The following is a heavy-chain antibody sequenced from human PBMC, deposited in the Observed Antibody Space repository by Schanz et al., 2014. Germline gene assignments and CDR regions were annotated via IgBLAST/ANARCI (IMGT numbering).Heavy chain of an antibody. CDR3: ARDEGRDGYNLAFDV. CDR1: GFTVSNNL. V-gene: IGHV3-66*01. D-gene: IGHD5-12*01. Sequence: EVQLVESGGGLVQPGGSLRLSCAASGFTVSNNLMRWVRQAPGKGLEWVSTVYMSAASTRYADSVKGRFIISRDSSKNTLFLQMNSLRPEDTALYFCARDEGRDGYNLAFDVWGQGTMVTVSS. J-gene: IGHJ3*01. CDR2: VYMSAAST.